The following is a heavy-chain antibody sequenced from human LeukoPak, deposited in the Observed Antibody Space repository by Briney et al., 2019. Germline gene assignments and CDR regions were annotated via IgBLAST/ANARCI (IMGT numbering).Heavy chain of an antibody. CDR3: ARRNSIGVPGFYFDY. Sequence: SETLSFTCTVSGGSSSSSSYYWGWIRQPPGKGLEWIGSSYYSGSTYYNPSLKSRVTISVDTSKNQFSLKLSSVTAADTAVYYCARRNSIGVPGFYFDYWGQGTLVTVSS. D-gene: IGHD3-3*02. CDR1: GGSSSSSSYY. J-gene: IGHJ4*02. V-gene: IGHV4-39*01. CDR2: SYYSGST.